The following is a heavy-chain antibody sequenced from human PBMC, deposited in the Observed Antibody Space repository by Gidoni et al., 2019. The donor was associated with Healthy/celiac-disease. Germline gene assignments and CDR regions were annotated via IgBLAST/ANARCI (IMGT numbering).Heavy chain of an antibody. J-gene: IGHJ4*02. CDR3: AREAAAGNFDY. Sequence: VQLVESGGGLIQPGGSLRPSCAASGFTVSSNYMSWVRQAPGKGLGWVSVMYSGGSTYYADSVKGRFTISRDNSKNTLYLQMNSLRAEDTAVYYCAREAAAGNFDYWGQGTLVTVSS. V-gene: IGHV3-53*01. D-gene: IGHD6-13*01. CDR2: MYSGGST. CDR1: GFTVSSNY.